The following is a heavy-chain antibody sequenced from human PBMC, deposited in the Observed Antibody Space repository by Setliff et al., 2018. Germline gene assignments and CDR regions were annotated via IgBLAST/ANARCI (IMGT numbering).Heavy chain of an antibody. CDR3: ARGPHPGSIAAAGSGY. Sequence: SVKVSCKASGGAFSSYALSWVRQAPGQGPEWMGRIIPVIDTTNYAENFQGRVTITADESTKTAYMELSSLRSEDTAIYYCARGPHPGSIAAAGSGYWGQGTLVTVSS. V-gene: IGHV1-69*11. CDR2: IIPVIDTT. D-gene: IGHD6-13*01. CDR1: GGAFSSYA. J-gene: IGHJ4*02.